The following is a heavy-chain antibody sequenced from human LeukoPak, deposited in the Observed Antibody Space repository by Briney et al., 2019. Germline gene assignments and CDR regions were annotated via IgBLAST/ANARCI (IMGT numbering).Heavy chain of an antibody. J-gene: IGHJ4*02. CDR3: ARVNYYDSSGIDY. CDR2: IWYDGSNK. Sequence: SLRLSCAASGFTFSSYGMHWVRQAPGKGLEWVAVIWYDGSNKYYADSVKGRFTISRDNSKNTLYLQMNSLRAEDTAVYYCARVNYYDSSGIDYWGQGTLVTVSS. D-gene: IGHD3-22*01. V-gene: IGHV3-33*01. CDR1: GFTFSSYG.